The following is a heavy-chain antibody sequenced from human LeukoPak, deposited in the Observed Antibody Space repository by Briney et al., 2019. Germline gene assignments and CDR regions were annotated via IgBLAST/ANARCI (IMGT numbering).Heavy chain of an antibody. CDR3: ARGQKSVGRVLAGTTIYNYYYYMDV. Sequence: LPGGSLRLSCAASGFTFSSYGMHWVRQAPGKGLEWVSYISSSSDTIYYADSVKGRFTISRDNAKNSLYLQVNSLRAEDTAVYYCARGQKSVGRVLAGTTIYNYYYYMDVWGKGTTVTVSS. CDR1: GFTFSSYG. J-gene: IGHJ6*03. CDR2: ISSSSDTI. V-gene: IGHV3-48*01. D-gene: IGHD6-19*01.